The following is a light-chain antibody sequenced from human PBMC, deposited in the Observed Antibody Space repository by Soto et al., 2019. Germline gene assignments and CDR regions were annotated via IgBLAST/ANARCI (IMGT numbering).Light chain of an antibody. Sequence: AIRMTQSPSSFSASTGDRVTITCRASQGISGYLAWYQQKPGKAPRLLIYAASTLQSGVPSRFSGSGSGTDFTLTISCLQSEDFAAYYCQQYYSYPRTFGQGTKVEIK. J-gene: IGKJ1*01. V-gene: IGKV1-8*01. CDR3: QQYYSYPRT. CDR1: QGISGY. CDR2: AAS.